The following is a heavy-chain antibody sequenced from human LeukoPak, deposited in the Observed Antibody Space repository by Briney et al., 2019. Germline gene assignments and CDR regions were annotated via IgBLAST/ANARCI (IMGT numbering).Heavy chain of an antibody. Sequence: SETLSLTCTVSGGSISSSSYYWGWIRQPPGKGLEWIGSLYYIGSTYYNPSLKSRVTISVDTSKNQFSLKLSSVTAADTAVYYCARHPTEIAVAGTFDYWGQGTLVTVSS. CDR1: GGSISSSSYY. CDR3: ARHPTEIAVAGTFDY. V-gene: IGHV4-39*01. CDR2: LYYIGST. D-gene: IGHD6-19*01. J-gene: IGHJ4*02.